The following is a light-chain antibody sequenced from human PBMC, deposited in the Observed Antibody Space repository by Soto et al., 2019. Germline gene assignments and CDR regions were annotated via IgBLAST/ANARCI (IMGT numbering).Light chain of an antibody. V-gene: IGKV1-5*01. J-gene: IGKJ1*01. CDR3: QQYDSYSWT. Sequence: DIQMTQFPSTLSASVGDRCTITCPARQSISKWLDWYQQKAGQAPKLLIYHSSSLQSGVPSRFRGSGSGTEFTLTITSLQPDDFEPYSCQQYDSYSWTFGQGTKVDIK. CDR2: HSS. CDR1: QSISKW.